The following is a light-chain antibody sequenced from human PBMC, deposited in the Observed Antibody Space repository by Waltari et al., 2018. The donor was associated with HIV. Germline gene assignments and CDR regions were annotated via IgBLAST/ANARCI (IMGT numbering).Light chain of an antibody. J-gene: IGLJ2*01. V-gene: IGLV1-44*01. CDR1: TSNIGRNT. CDR2: GKN. CDR3: ASWDDSLNGPV. Sequence: QSVLTQPPSASGTPEQRVTISCSGSTSNIGRNTVSWFQQFPGTAPTVLIYGKNPRPSGVPDRFSGSKSVTSASLAISGLQSEDEADYYCASWDDSLNGPVFGGGTKLTVV.